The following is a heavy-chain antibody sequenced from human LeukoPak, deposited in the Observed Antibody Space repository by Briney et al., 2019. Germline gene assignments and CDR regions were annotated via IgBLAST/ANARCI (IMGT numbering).Heavy chain of an antibody. CDR3: ARGTRYRSPYYMDV. V-gene: IGHV3-21*01. CDR1: GFTFSSYS. J-gene: IGHJ6*03. Sequence: GGSLRLSCAASGFTFSSYSMNWVRQAPGKGLEWVSSISSSSSYIYYADSVKGRFTISRDSAKNSLYLQMNSLRAEDTAVYYCARGTRYRSPYYMDVWGKGTTVTVSS. CDR2: ISSSSSYI. D-gene: IGHD1-14*01.